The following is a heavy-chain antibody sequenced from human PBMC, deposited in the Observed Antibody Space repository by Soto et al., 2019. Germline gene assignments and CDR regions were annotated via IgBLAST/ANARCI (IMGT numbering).Heavy chain of an antibody. J-gene: IGHJ4*02. CDR2: ISHDGSKK. D-gene: IGHD3-22*01. CDR3: ASENYYDTSGPVY. CDR1: GFTFSSYA. Sequence: PVGSLRLSCAASGFTFSSYAMHWVRQAPGKGLEWVALISHDGSKKYYADSVKGRFTISRDNSRNTLYLQMNSLRAEDTAVYYCASENYYDTSGPVYWGQGTLVTVSS. V-gene: IGHV3-30-3*01.